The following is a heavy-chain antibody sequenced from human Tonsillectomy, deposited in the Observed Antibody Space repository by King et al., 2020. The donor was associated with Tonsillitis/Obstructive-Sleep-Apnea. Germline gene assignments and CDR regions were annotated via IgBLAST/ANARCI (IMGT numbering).Heavy chain of an antibody. D-gene: IGHD6-19*01. CDR3: ARERFQWVVRYYMDV. J-gene: IGHJ6*03. CDR1: GFTFRNYA. V-gene: IGHV3-30*01. CDR2: ISYDVSNE. Sequence: VQLVESGGGVVQPGRSLRLSCAASGFTFRNYAIHWVRQATGKGLEWVAVISYDVSNEFYADSVKGRFTISRDNSKNMLYLQMNSLRAEDTAVYYCARERFQWVVRYYMDVWGKGTTVTVSS.